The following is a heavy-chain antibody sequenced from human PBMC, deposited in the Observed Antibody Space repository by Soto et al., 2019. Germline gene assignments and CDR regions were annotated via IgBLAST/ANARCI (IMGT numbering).Heavy chain of an antibody. D-gene: IGHD1-1*01. Sequence: SETLSLTCTVSGGSISSYYWSWIRQPPGKGLEWIGYIYYSGSTNYNPSLKSRVTISVDTSKNRFSLKLSSVTAADTAVYYCARLVNGLPQKRYYYYYMDVWGKGTTVTVSS. J-gene: IGHJ6*03. CDR3: ARLVNGLPQKRYYYYYMDV. V-gene: IGHV4-59*08. CDR1: GGSISSYY. CDR2: IYYSGST.